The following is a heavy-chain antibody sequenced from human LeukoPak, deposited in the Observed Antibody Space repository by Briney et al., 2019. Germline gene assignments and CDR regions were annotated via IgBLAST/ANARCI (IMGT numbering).Heavy chain of an antibody. J-gene: IGHJ5*02. D-gene: IGHD3-10*01. Sequence: PSETLSLTCTVSGGSISSSSYYWGWIRQPPGKGLEWIGFIYHSGTTSYNPSLKSRVAMSIDTSKNQFSLELTSVTAADTAVYYCARHPRREYFGEPRSSWFDPWGHGTLVTVSS. CDR2: IYHSGTT. V-gene: IGHV4-39*01. CDR3: ARHPRREYFGEPRSSWFDP. CDR1: GGSISSSSYY.